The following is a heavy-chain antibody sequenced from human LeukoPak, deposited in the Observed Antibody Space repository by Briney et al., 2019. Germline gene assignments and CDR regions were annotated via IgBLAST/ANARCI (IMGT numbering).Heavy chain of an antibody. D-gene: IGHD3-16*01. CDR2: IKQDGSEK. J-gene: IGHJ4*02. CDR3: VRDYEWGFDY. CDR1: AFTFSSYW. V-gene: IGHV3-7*01. Sequence: GGSLRLSCAASAFTFSSYWMSWVRQAPGKGLEWVANIKQDGSEKYYVDSVKGRFTISRDNAKKSLYLQMNSLRAEDTAVYYCVRDYEWGFDYWGQGSLVTVSS.